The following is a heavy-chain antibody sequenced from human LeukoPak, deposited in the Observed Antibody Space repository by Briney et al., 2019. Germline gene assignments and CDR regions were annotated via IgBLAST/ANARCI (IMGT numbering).Heavy chain of an antibody. D-gene: IGHD5-12*01. V-gene: IGHV3-33*01. CDR2: IWYDGSNK. CDR1: GVTLSRYG. CDR3: ASEGVSGYDAIDY. J-gene: IGHJ4*02. Sequence: RALSLPCEATGVTLSRYGMHWFRQAPGKGMEWVAGIWYDGSNKYYADSVKGRFTISRDNSKNPLYLQINRLGAEDTAVYYCASEGVSGYDAIDYWGQGTLVTVSS.